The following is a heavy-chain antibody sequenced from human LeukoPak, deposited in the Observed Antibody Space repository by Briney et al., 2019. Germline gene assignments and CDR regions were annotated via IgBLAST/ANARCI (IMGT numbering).Heavy chain of an antibody. CDR2: INTDGSST. Sequence: GGSLRLSSAASGFTFSSYWMHWVRHAPGKGLVWVSRINTDGSSTNYADSVKGRFTMSRDNAKNTLYLQMNSLRAEDTAVYSCAREITTNGGRYFDYWGQGTLVTVSS. CDR1: GFTFSSYW. J-gene: IGHJ4*02. V-gene: IGHV3-74*01. CDR3: AREITTNGGRYFDY. D-gene: IGHD7-27*01.